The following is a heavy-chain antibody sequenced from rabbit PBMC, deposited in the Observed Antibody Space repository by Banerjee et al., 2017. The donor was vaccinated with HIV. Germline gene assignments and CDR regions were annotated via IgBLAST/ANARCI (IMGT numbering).Heavy chain of an antibody. V-gene: IGHV1S47*01. J-gene: IGHJ4*01. CDR1: GFDFSSNA. Sequence: QEQLVESGGGLVQPEGSLTLTCKASGFDFSSNAMCWVRQAPGKGPEWIACIYNGDGSTYYASWAKGRFTISKTSSTTVTLQMTSLTAADTATYFCARGSAYAGAGYALWGQGTLVTVS. CDR2: IYNGDGST. D-gene: IGHD4-2*01. CDR3: ARGSAYAGAGYAL.